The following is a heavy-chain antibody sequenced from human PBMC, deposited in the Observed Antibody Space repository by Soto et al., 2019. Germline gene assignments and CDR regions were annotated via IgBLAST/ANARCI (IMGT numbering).Heavy chain of an antibody. J-gene: IGHJ6*02. CDR1: GFTFSSYW. D-gene: IGHD4-17*01. Sequence: PGGSLRLSCAASGFTFSSYWMRWVRQAPGKGLEWVANIKQDGSEKYYVDSVKGRFTISRDNAKNSLYLQMNSLRAEDTAVYYCARVPTDYYGDYAFSDYYYYGMDVWGQGTTVTVSS. CDR3: ARVPTDYYGDYAFSDYYYYGMDV. CDR2: IKQDGSEK. V-gene: IGHV3-7*05.